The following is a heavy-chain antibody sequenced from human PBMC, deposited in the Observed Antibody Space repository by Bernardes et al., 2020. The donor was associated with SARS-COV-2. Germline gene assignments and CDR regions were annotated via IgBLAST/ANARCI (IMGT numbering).Heavy chain of an antibody. D-gene: IGHD1-26*01. CDR3: AKDSFRGGNYFPRNAFDI. CDR2: ISGSDDFT. Sequence: GGSLRLSCSASGFTFNNYAMSWVRQVPRKGLEWVSSISGSDDFTYYAASVKGRFTISRDNSRNTLYLQMDSLTAEDAAVYYCAKDSFRGGNYFPRNAFDIWGQGTLVSVSS. CDR1: GFTFNNYA. V-gene: IGHV3-23*01. J-gene: IGHJ3*02.